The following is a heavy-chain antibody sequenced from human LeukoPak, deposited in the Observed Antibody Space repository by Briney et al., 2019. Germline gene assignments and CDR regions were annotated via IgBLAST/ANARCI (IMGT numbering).Heavy chain of an antibody. CDR1: GGSISSSSYY. V-gene: IGHV4-39*01. J-gene: IGHJ6*03. D-gene: IGHD1-26*01. CDR3: ARHGSGSHPYYYYYMDV. CDR2: IYYSGST. Sequence: SSETLSLTCTVSGGSISSSSYYWGWIRQPPGKGLEWIGSIYYSGSTYYNPSLKSRVTISVDTSKNQFSLKLSSVTAADTAVYYCARHGSGSHPYYYYYMDVWGKGTTVTVSS.